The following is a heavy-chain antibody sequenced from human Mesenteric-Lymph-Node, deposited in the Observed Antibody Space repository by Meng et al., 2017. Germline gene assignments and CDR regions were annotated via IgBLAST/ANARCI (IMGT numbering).Heavy chain of an antibody. CDR2: IYYSGST. D-gene: IGHD6-19*01. CDR3: ARIAVAGTFDY. CDR1: GGSISSSSYY. J-gene: IGHJ4*02. Sequence: QLQLQESGPGLVKPSETLSLTCTVSGGSISSSSYYWGWIRQPPGKGLEWIGSIYYSGSTYYNPSLKSRVTISVDTSKNQFSLKLSSVTAADMAVYYCARIAVAGTFDYWGQGTLVTVSS. V-gene: IGHV4-39*01.